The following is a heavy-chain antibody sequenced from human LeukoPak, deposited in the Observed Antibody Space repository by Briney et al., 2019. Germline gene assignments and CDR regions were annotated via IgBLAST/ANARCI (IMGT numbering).Heavy chain of an antibody. Sequence: PGGSLRLSCAASGFTVSSNYMSWVRQAPGKGLEWVSVIYSGGSTYYADSVKGRFTISRDNSKNTLYLQMNSPRAEDTAVYYCARGDILTGFSPFAWGQGTLVTVSS. CDR1: GFTVSSNY. CDR3: ARGDILTGFSPFA. V-gene: IGHV3-53*01. J-gene: IGHJ5*02. D-gene: IGHD3-9*01. CDR2: IYSGGST.